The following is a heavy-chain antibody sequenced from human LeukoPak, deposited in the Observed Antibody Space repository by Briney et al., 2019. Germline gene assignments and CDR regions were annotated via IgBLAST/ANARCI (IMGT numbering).Heavy chain of an antibody. D-gene: IGHD3-10*01. Sequence: PGGSLRLSCAASGFTFDDYAMHWVRQAPGKGLEWVSGISWNSGSIGYADSVKGRFTISRDNAKNSLYLQMNSLRAEDTALYYCAKVSRPGRGYFDYWGQGTLVTVSS. V-gene: IGHV3-9*01. J-gene: IGHJ4*02. CDR2: ISWNSGSI. CDR1: GFTFDDYA. CDR3: AKVSRPGRGYFDY.